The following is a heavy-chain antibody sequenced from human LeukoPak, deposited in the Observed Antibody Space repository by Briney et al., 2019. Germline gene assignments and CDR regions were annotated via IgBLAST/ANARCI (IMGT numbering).Heavy chain of an antibody. CDR3: ARGGPNVLLWFGDDY. CDR2: INPSGGST. V-gene: IGHV1-46*01. J-gene: IGHJ4*02. Sequence: ASVKVSCKASGYTFTSYYMHWVRQAPGQGLEWMGIINPSGGSTSYAQKFQGRVTMTRDMSTSTVYMELSSLRSDDTAVYYCARGGPNVLLWFGDDYWGQGTLVTVSS. CDR1: GYTFTSYY. D-gene: IGHD3-10*01.